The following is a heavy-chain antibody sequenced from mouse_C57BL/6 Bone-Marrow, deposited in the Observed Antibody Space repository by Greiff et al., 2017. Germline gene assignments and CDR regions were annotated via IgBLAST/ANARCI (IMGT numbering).Heavy chain of an antibody. CDR3: AITTVVATLDFDY. CDR2: INPNNGGT. J-gene: IGHJ2*01. Sequence: VLLLQSGPELVQPGASVTMSCSASGYTFTDYNMHWVKQSHGKSLEWIGYINPNNGGTSYNQKFKGKATFTVNKSSSTAYMELRSLTSEDSAVYYCAITTVVATLDFDYGGQGTTLTVSS. CDR1: GYTFTDYN. D-gene: IGHD1-1*01. V-gene: IGHV1-22*01.